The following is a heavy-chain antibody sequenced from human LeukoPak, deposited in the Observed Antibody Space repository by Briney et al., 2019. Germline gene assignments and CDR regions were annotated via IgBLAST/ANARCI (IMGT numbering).Heavy chain of an antibody. CDR2: IKEDGSEK. CDR1: GFTFSNYW. V-gene: IGHV3-7*01. CDR3: ASGRQLGY. D-gene: IGHD6-13*01. J-gene: IGHJ4*02. Sequence: GGSLRLSCAASGFTFSNYWMSWVRQAPGKGLEWVANIKEDGSEKYYVDSVKGRFTISRDNARNSPYLQMNSLRAEDTAVYYCASGRQLGYWGQGTLVTVSS.